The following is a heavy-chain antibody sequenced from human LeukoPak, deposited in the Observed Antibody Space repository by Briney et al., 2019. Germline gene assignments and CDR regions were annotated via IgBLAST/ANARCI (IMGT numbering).Heavy chain of an antibody. J-gene: IGHJ4*02. V-gene: IGHV1-18*01. Sequence: ASVKVSCKASGYTFTSYGISWVRQAPGQGLEWMGWISAYNGNTNYAQKLQGRVTMTTDTSTSTAYMELRSLRSDDTAVYYCAGGHSSGYSSSWYSTPPDYWGQGTLVTVSS. CDR2: ISAYNGNT. CDR1: GYTFTSYG. CDR3: AGGHSSGYSSSWYSTPPDY. D-gene: IGHD6-13*01.